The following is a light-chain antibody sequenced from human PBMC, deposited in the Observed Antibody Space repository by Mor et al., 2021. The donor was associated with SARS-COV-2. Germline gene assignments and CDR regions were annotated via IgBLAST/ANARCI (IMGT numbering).Light chain of an antibody. CDR3: AAWDDSLNGWV. Sequence: RVTISCSGSTSVGGSPVNWYQQLPGTAPTLLIYSNDQRPSGVPDRFSGSKSGTSASLAISGLQSEDEADYYCAAWDDSLNGWVFGG. J-gene: IGLJ3*02. V-gene: IGLV1-44*01. CDR2: SND. CDR1: TSVGGSP.